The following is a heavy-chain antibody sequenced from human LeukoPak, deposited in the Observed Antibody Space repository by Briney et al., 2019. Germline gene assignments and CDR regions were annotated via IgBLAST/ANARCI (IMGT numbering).Heavy chain of an antibody. CDR2: IYPGESIYASENT. Sequence: SETLSLTCSVSGVSISAYYWSWIRQPAGKGLEWIGRIYPGESIYASENTNYNPSLKSRVTISVDTSKNQFSLKLSSVTAADTAVYYCARGGGVMDVWGQGTTVTVSS. D-gene: IGHD2-8*01. CDR3: ARGGGVMDV. CDR1: GVSISAYY. J-gene: IGHJ6*02. V-gene: IGHV4-4*07.